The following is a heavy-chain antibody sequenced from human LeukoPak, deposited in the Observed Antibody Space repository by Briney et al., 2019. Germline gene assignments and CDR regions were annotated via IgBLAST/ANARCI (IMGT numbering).Heavy chain of an antibody. J-gene: IGHJ4*02. CDR2: INHSGST. Sequence: SETLSLTCAVYGGSLSGYYWSWIRQPPGKGLEWIGEINHSGSTNYNPSLKSRVTISVDTSKNQFSLKLSSVTAADTAVYYCARTDFWSGYDYWGQGTLVTVSS. D-gene: IGHD3-3*01. CDR1: GGSLSGYY. V-gene: IGHV4-34*01. CDR3: ARTDFWSGYDY.